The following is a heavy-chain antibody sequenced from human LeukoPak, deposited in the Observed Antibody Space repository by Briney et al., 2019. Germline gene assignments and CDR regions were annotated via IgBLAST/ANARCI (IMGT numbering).Heavy chain of an antibody. Sequence: RGSLRLSCAASGFTFSSYSMNWVRQAPGKGLEWVSSISSSSTYIYYADSVKGRFTISRDNAKNSLYLQMNSLRAEDTAVYYCARLEYYYDSSEDPYFDYWGEGILVTVSS. CDR2: ISSSSTYI. J-gene: IGHJ4*02. CDR3: ARLEYYYDSSEDPYFDY. CDR1: GFTFSSYS. D-gene: IGHD3-22*01. V-gene: IGHV3-21*01.